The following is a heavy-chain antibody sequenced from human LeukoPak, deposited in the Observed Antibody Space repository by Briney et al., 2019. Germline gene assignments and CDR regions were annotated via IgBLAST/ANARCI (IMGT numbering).Heavy chain of an antibody. CDR3: ARTAAGGAFDI. J-gene: IGHJ3*02. D-gene: IGHD6-13*01. CDR2: INPSGGST. Sequence: ASVKVSCKASGYTFTSYYMHWVRQAPGQGLEWMGIINPSGGSTSYAQKFQGRVTMTSDTSTSTVYMELSSLRSEDTAVYYCARTAAGGAFDIWGQGTMVTVSS. V-gene: IGHV1-46*01. CDR1: GYTFTSYY.